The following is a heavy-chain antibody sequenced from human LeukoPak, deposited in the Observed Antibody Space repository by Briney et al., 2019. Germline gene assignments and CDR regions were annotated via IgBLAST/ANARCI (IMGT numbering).Heavy chain of an antibody. CDR3: ARRSSGWYGYYFDY. CDR2: IYSGGST. CDR1: RFTVSSNY. V-gene: IGHV3-66*04. D-gene: IGHD6-19*01. Sequence: GGSLRLSCAASRFTVSSNYMSWVRQAPGKGLEWVSVIYSGGSTYYADSVKGRFTISRDNSKNTLYLQMSSLRAEDTAVYYCARRSSGWYGYYFDYWGQGTLVTVSS. J-gene: IGHJ4*02.